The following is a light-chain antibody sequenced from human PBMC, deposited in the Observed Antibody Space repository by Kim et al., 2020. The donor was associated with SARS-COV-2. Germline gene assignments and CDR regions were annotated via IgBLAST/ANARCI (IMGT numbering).Light chain of an antibody. J-gene: IGLJ2*01. CDR1: KLGDKY. Sequence: SVSPGQTASITCSGDKLGDKYTCWYQQKPGQSPVLVIYQDNKRPSGIPERFSGSNSWNTATLTISGTQAMDVADYFCQAWDSSTVVFGGGTQLTVL. CDR2: QDN. CDR3: QAWDSSTVV. V-gene: IGLV3-1*01.